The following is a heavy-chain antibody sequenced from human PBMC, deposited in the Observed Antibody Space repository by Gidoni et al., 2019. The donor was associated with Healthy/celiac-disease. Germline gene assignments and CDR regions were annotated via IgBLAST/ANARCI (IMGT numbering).Heavy chain of an antibody. V-gene: IGHV4-31*03. J-gene: IGHJ5*02. CDR1: GGSISSGGYY. Sequence: QVQLQESRPELAEPSQTLSLACTVSGGSISSGGYYWSWLRPHPGKGLEWIGYIYYSGSTYYNPSLKSRVTISVDTSKNQFSLKLSSVTAADTAVYYCARGNTIFGVVGNWFDPWGQGTLVTVSS. CDR3: ARGNTIFGVVGNWFDP. D-gene: IGHD3-3*01. CDR2: IYYSGST.